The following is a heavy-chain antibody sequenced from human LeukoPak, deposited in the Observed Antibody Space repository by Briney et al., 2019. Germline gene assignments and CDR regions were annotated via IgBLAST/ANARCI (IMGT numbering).Heavy chain of an antibody. CDR2: INTDGSST. Sequence: GGSLRLSCAASGFTFSSYWMYWVRQPPGKGLVCVSRINTDGSSTDYADSVKGRFTISRDIAKNTLYVQMNSLRAEDTAVYYCARGGIRFIDYWGQGTLVTVSS. V-gene: IGHV3-74*01. CDR1: GFTFSSYW. CDR3: ARGGIRFIDY. J-gene: IGHJ4*02. D-gene: IGHD3-10*01.